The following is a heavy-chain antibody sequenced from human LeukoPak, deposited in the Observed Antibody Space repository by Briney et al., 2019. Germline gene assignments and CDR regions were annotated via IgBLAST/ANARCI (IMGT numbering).Heavy chain of an antibody. D-gene: IGHD6-19*01. J-gene: IGHJ4*02. CDR2: ISGGNT. Sequence: PGGSLRLSCAASGFSLTNYAMNWVRQTPGKGLERVSGISGGNTYYADSVRGRFTISRDSSKNTLYLHMDFLRAEDTAVYLCAKGFTTGWSEGYLDYWGQGTLVSVSS. CDR1: GFSLTNYA. V-gene: IGHV3-23*01. CDR3: AKGFTTGWSEGYLDY.